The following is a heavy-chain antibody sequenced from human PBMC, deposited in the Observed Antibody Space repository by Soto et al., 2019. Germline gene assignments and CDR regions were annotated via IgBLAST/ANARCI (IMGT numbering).Heavy chain of an antibody. CDR1: GFTFSSYW. V-gene: IGHV3-7*03. D-gene: IGHD6-6*01. CDR2: IKQDGSEK. J-gene: IGHJ4*02. Sequence: EVQLVESGGGLVQPGGSLRLSCAASGFTFSSYWMSWVREAPGKGLEWVANIKQDGSEKYYVDSVKGRFTISRDNAKNSLYLQMNSLRAEDTAVYYCAREGASSSSSSDYWGQGTLVTVSS. CDR3: AREGASSSSSSDY.